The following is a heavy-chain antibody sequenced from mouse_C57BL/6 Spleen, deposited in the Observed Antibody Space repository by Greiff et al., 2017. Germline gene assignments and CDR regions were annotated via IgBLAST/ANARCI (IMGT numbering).Heavy chain of an antibody. J-gene: IGHJ1*03. CDR1: GYTFTSYW. D-gene: IGHD1-1*01. Sequence: QVQLKQPGAELVKPGASVKLSCRASGYTFTSYWMHWVKQRPGQGLEWIGMIHPNSGSTNYNEKFKSKATLTVDKSSSTAYMQLSSLTSEDSAVYYCARHGSSSRYFDVWGTGTTVTVSS. CDR2: IHPNSGST. V-gene: IGHV1-64*01. CDR3: ARHGSSSRYFDV.